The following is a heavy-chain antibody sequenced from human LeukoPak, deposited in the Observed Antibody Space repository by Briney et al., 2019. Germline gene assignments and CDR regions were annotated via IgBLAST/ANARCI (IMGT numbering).Heavy chain of an antibody. CDR2: ISHSGNT. D-gene: IGHD3-10*01. V-gene: IGHV4-30-2*01. CDR1: GGSIRSGGYY. J-gene: IGHJ5*02. CDR3: ARDQDYYGSGSHGPDH. Sequence: SETLSLTCTVSGGSIRSGGYYWNWIRQPPGKGLEWIGCISHSGNTYYNPSLKSRVTISVDPSKNQFSLKLSSVIVADTAVYYCARDQDYYGSGSHGPDHWGQGILVTVSS.